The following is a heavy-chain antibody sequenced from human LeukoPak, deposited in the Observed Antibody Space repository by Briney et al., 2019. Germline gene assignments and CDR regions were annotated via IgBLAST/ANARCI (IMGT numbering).Heavy chain of an antibody. V-gene: IGHV3-23*01. CDR3: AKDQYFDCLNCFDP. CDR2: ISGSGGTT. Sequence: GGSLRLSCAASGFTFSSFAMSWVRQAPGKGLEWVSAISGSGGTTYYADSVKGRFTISRDNSKNTLYLQMNSLRAEDTAVYYCAKDQYFDCLNCFDPWGQGTLVTVSS. CDR1: GFTFSSFA. J-gene: IGHJ5*02. D-gene: IGHD3-9*01.